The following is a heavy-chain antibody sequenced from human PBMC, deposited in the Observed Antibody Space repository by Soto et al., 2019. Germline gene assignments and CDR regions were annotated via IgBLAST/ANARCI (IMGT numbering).Heavy chain of an antibody. CDR2: INPSGPST. CDR1: GYTFTGYN. Sequence: QVQLVQSGAEVRKPGASVKVSCKASGYTFTGYNMHWVRQAPGQGLEWMGIINPSGPSTNYAQKFQGRVNMTRDTSTSTVYMEVSSLRSEDTAVYYCVRDWGFWSGPYGMDVWGQGTTVTVSS. J-gene: IGHJ6*02. V-gene: IGHV1-46*01. CDR3: VRDWGFWSGPYGMDV. D-gene: IGHD3-3*01.